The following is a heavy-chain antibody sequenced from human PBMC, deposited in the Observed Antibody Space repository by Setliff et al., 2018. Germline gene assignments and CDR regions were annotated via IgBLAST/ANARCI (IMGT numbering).Heavy chain of an antibody. J-gene: IGHJ5*02. Sequence: PGGSLRLSCSASGFTFSSLWMAWVRQTPGKGLEWVANINQGGSDQFYVESVKGRFTISRDNAKNSLYLQMNSLRVEDTAVYYCVRDVFDFRTGQAGPWGQGTLVTVSS. CDR3: VRDVFDFRTGQAGP. CDR1: GFTFSSLW. D-gene: IGHD3-3*01. CDR2: INQGGSDQ. V-gene: IGHV3-7*01.